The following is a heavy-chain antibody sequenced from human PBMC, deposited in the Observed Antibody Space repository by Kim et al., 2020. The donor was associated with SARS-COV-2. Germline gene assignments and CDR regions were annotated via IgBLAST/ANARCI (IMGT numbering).Heavy chain of an antibody. Sequence: ASVKVSCKASGGTITNYAVSWLRQAPGQGPDWMGEIIPLLGSTTYAQKFQGRVAIIADESSNTVYMELNSLRSEDTAIYYCANSTVTSPGWFGPWGQGTLVTVSS. CDR1: GGTITNYA. J-gene: IGHJ5*02. CDR3: ANSTVTSPGWFGP. CDR2: IIPLLGST. D-gene: IGHD4-17*01. V-gene: IGHV1-69*13.